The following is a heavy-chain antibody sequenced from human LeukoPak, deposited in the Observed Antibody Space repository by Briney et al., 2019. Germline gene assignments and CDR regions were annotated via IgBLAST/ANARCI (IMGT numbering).Heavy chain of an antibody. D-gene: IGHD2-21*01. V-gene: IGHV4-59*08. CDR1: GGSISSYY. J-gene: IGHJ4*02. CDR2: IYYSGST. Sequence: PSETLSLTCTVSGGSISSYYWSWIRQPLGKGLEWIGYIYYSGSTNYNPSLKSRVTISVDTSKNQFSLKLSSVTAADTAVYYCARRGLAYYYFDYWGQGTLVTVSS. CDR3: ARRGLAYYYFDY.